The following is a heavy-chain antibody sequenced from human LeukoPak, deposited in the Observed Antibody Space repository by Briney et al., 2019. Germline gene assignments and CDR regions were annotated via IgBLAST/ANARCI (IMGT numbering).Heavy chain of an antibody. Sequence: GGSLRLSCAASGFTFSSYGMSWVPQAPGKGLEWVSAISGSGGSTYYADSVKGRFTISRDNSKNTLYLQMNSLRAEDTAVYYCANSYSGSYGPPSWGQGTLVTVSS. CDR2: ISGSGGST. D-gene: IGHD1-26*01. CDR1: GFTFSSYG. J-gene: IGHJ4*02. CDR3: ANSYSGSYGPPS. V-gene: IGHV3-23*01.